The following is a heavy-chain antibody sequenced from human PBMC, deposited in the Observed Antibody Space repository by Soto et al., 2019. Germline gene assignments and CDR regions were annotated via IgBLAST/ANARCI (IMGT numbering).Heavy chain of an antibody. CDR3: AREHDYYDIXGYHFDY. CDR1: VSSISSVGYS. Sequence: PSESLSLTVSVCVSSISSVGYSWNWIRQPPGKGLELIGYIYHSGSTHYNSSLKSRVAMSVDRSKNQFSLNLSSVTAEDTAVYYCAREHDYYDIXGYHFDYWGQGTLXTV. D-gene: IGHD3-22*01. V-gene: IGHV4-30-2*01. CDR2: IYHSGST. J-gene: IGHJ4*02.